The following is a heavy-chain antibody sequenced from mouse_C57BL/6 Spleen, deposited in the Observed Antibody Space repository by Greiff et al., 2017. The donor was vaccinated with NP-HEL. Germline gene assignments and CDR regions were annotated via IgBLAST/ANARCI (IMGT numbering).Heavy chain of an antibody. V-gene: IGHV5-4*01. CDR3: ARDEKVFAY. Sequence: EVKLQESGGGLVKPGGSLKLSCAASGFTFSSYAMSWVRQTPEKRLEWVATISDGGSYTYYPDNVKGRFTISRDNAKNNLYLQMSHLKSEDTAMYYCARDEKVFAYWGQGTLVTVSA. D-gene: IGHD1-3*01. J-gene: IGHJ3*01. CDR2: ISDGGSYT. CDR1: GFTFSSYA.